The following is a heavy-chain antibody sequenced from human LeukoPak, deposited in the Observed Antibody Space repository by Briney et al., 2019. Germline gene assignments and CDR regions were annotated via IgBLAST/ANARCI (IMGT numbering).Heavy chain of an antibody. J-gene: IGHJ4*02. CDR2: IGNNGGGI. CDR1: GFTFSTYT. Sequence: GRSLRLSCAASGFTFSTYTMYWVRHPPGKRLEWVSIIGNNGGGIHYADSVKGRFTISRDNFKNALYLQMNSLRVEDTAVYYCAIDPNWGTHSWGQGVLVTVSS. D-gene: IGHD7-27*01. V-gene: IGHV3-23*01. CDR3: AIDPNWGTHS.